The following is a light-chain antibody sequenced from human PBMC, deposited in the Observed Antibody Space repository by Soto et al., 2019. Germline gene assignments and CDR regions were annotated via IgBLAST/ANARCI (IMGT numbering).Light chain of an antibody. CDR2: KAS. J-gene: IGKJ1*01. V-gene: IGKV1-5*03. Sequence: DIQMTQSPSTLSASVGDRVTITCRASQSISSWLAWYQQKPGKAPKLLIYKASSLESGVPSRFSGSGSGTEFTLTISSLQPDDFATYYCQQHNSDFTWTFGQGTKVEIK. CDR1: QSISSW. CDR3: QQHNSDFTWT.